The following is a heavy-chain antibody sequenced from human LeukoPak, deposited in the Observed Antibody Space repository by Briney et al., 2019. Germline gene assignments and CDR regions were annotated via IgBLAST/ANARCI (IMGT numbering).Heavy chain of an antibody. CDR2: IYTSGST. J-gene: IGHJ3*02. D-gene: IGHD3-22*01. CDR1: GGSISSGGYY. V-gene: IGHV4-61*02. Sequence: SETLSLTCTVSGGSISSGGYYWSWIRQPAGKGLEWIGRIYTSGSTNYNPSLKSRVTISVDTSKNQFSLKLSSVTAADTAVYYCARWSAYYYDSSGYQGDAFDIWGQGTMVTVSS. CDR3: ARWSAYYYDSSGYQGDAFDI.